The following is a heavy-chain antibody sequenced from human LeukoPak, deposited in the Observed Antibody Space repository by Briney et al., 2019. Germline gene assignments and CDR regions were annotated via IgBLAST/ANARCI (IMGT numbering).Heavy chain of an antibody. CDR2: IYYSRST. D-gene: IGHD2-2*01. J-gene: IGHJ4*02. V-gene: IGHV4-59*01. Sequence: PSETLSLTCTVSGGSISSYYWSWIRQPPGKGLEWIGYIYYSRSTNYNPSLKSRVTISVDTSKNQFSLKLSSVTAADTAVYYCARGKYQLRYYFDYWGQGTLVTVSS. CDR3: ARGKYQLRYYFDY. CDR1: GGSISSYY.